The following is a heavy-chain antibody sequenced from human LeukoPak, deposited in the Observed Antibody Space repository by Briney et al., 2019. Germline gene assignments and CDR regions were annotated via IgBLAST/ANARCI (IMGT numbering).Heavy chain of an antibody. V-gene: IGHV3-23*01. D-gene: IGHD5-24*01. Sequence: GGSLRLSCAAAGFTFSSYSMNWVRQAPGKGLEWVSGISGSGGSTYYADSVKGRFTISRDNSKNTLYLQMNSLRAEDTAVYYCARGEATMTSWGQGTLVTVSS. CDR1: GFTFSSYS. J-gene: IGHJ5*02. CDR3: ARGEATMTS. CDR2: ISGSGGST.